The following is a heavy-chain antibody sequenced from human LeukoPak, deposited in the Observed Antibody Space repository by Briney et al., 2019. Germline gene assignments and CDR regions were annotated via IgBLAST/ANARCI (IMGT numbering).Heavy chain of an antibody. V-gene: IGHV3-23*01. Sequence: PGGSLRLSCAASGFTFSSYAMSWVRQAPGKGLEWVSAISGSGGSTYYADSVKGRFTISRDNSKDTLYLQMNSLRAEDTAVYYCAKHYCGSGSYDYWGQGTLVTVSS. CDR2: ISGSGGST. CDR3: AKHYCGSGSYDY. D-gene: IGHD3-10*01. J-gene: IGHJ4*02. CDR1: GFTFSSYA.